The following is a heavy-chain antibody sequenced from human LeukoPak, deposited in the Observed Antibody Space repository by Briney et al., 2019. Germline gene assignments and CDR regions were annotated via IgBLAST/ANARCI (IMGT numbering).Heavy chain of an antibody. D-gene: IGHD4-11*01. J-gene: IGHJ6*02. CDR3: ARDQTVTTERYDYYYYYGMDV. CDR1: GFTFTSYA. CDR2: ISYDGSNK. V-gene: IGHV3-30-3*01. Sequence: QPARSLRLSCAASGFTFTSYAMHWVRHAPGKWLEWVAVISYDGSNKYYADSVKGRFTISRDNSKNTMYLQMNSLRAEDTAVYSCARDQTVTTERYDYYYYYGMDVWGQGTTVTVSS.